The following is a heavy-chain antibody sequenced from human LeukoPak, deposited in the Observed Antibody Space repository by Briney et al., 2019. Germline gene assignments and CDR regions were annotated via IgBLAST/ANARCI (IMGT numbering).Heavy chain of an antibody. J-gene: IGHJ5*02. V-gene: IGHV4-59*01. D-gene: IGHD3-10*01. Sequence: KPSETLSLTCTVSGGSISSYYWSWIRQPPGKGLEWIGYIYYSGSTNYNPSLKSRVTISVDTSKNQFSLKLSSVTAADAAVYYCARATYGPGSYRRYSGISWFDPWGQGTLVTVSS. CDR3: ARATYGPGSYRRYSGISWFDP. CDR2: IYYSGST. CDR1: GGSISSYY.